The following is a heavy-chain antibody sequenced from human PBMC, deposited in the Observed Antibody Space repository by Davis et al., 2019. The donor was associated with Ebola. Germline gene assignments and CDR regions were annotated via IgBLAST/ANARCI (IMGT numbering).Heavy chain of an antibody. Sequence: QTLSLTCAVYGGSFSGYYWSWIRQPPGKGLEWIGEINHSGSTNYNPSLKSRVTISVDTSKNQFSLKLSSVTAADTAVYYCARLRGYSGYALDYWGQGTLVTVSS. CDR3: ARLRGYSGYALDY. D-gene: IGHD5-12*01. CDR2: INHSGST. CDR1: GGSFSGYY. V-gene: IGHV4-34*01. J-gene: IGHJ4*02.